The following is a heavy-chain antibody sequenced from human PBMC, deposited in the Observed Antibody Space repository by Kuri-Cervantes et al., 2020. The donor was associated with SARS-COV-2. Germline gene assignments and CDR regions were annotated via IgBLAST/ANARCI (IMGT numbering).Heavy chain of an antibody. D-gene: IGHD3-9*01. CDR2: ITGSGGST. CDR3: AKDHGPGILTNWFDA. J-gene: IGHJ5*02. V-gene: IGHV3-23*01. Sequence: GGSLRPSGPASGFRFSTNAMSWVRQAPGKGLEWVSTITGSGGSTSYADSVKGRFTISRDNPKNTVFLQLSSLRDEDTAFYYCAKDHGPGILTNWFDAWGQGALVTVSS. CDR1: GFRFSTNA.